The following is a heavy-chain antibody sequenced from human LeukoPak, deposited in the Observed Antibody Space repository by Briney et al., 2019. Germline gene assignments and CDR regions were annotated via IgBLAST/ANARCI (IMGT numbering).Heavy chain of an antibody. CDR3: AKGLVQLWLSYFDY. D-gene: IGHD5-18*01. V-gene: IGHV3-74*01. CDR1: GFTFSSYW. J-gene: IGHJ4*02. Sequence: GGSLRLSCAASGFTFSSYWLHWVRQAPGKGLVWVSRIKGDERSTNYADSVKGRFTISRDNAKNTLYLQMNSLRAEDTAVYYCAKGLVQLWLSYFDYWGQGTLVTVSS. CDR2: IKGDERST.